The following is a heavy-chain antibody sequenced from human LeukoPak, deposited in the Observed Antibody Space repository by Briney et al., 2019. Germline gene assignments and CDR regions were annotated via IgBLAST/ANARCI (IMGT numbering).Heavy chain of an antibody. V-gene: IGHV4-59*11. CDR2: IYNSGTT. CDR1: GDSISGHY. J-gene: IGHJ5*02. CDR3: ARWEDFKSSRFDP. D-gene: IGHD1-26*01. Sequence: SETLSLTCTVSGDSISGHYWNWIRQPPGKGLEWIGYIYNSGTTKYNPSLESRVTISVDTSKNQFSLKLTSVTAADTAVYYCARWEDFKSSRFDPWGQGTLVTVSS.